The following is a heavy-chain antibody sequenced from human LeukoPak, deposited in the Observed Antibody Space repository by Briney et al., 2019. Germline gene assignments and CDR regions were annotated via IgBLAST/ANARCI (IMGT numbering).Heavy chain of an antibody. V-gene: IGHV3-9*01. D-gene: IGHD3-10*01. CDR3: AKGRRFGESTIDY. J-gene: IGHJ4*02. CDR2: ISWNSGSI. Sequence: PGRSLRLSCAASGFTFDDYAMHWVRQAPGKGLEWVSGISWNSGSIGYADSVKGRFTISRDNSKNSLYLQMNSLRTEDTALYYCAKGRRFGESTIDYWGQGTLVTVSS. CDR1: GFTFDDYA.